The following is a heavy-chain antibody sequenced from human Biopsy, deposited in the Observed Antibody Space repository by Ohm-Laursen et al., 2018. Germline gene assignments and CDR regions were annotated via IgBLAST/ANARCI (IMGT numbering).Heavy chain of an antibody. CDR3: AKDLGQATAAIGY. Sequence: SLRLSCAASGFTSDDYAMHWVRQAPGKGLEWVSGITWNSGSIGYADSVKGRFSIFRDNAKHSLYLQMNSLRAEDTALYYCAKDLGQATAAIGYWGQGTLVTVSS. V-gene: IGHV3-9*02. D-gene: IGHD2-21*02. J-gene: IGHJ4*02. CDR2: ITWNSGSI. CDR1: GFTSDDYA.